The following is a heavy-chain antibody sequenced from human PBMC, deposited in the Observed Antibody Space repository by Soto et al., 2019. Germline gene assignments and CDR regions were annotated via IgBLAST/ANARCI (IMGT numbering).Heavy chain of an antibody. CDR3: ARGPRSTVTTVGFEDY. CDR1: GGTFSSYT. J-gene: IGHJ4*02. Sequence: QVQLVQSGAEVKKPGSSVKVSCKASGGTFSSYTISWVRQAPGQGLEWMGRIIPILGIANYAQKFQGRVTITADKSRSTAYMELSSLRSEDTAVYYCARGPRSTVTTVGFEDYWGQGTLVTVSS. V-gene: IGHV1-69*02. D-gene: IGHD4-17*01. CDR2: IIPILGIA.